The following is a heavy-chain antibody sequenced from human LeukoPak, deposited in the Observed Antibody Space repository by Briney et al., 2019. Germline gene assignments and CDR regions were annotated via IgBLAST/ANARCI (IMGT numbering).Heavy chain of an antibody. Sequence: GASVKVSCKASGYTFPTYGINWVRQAPGQGLEWMGWISGYDSKTNYAQKLRDRVTMLRDTATSTVYMELRSLTTDDTAVYYCARHSNWNAGVDWFDPWGQGTLVTLSS. V-gene: IGHV1-18*01. J-gene: IGHJ5*02. CDR2: ISGYDSKT. D-gene: IGHD1-20*01. CDR1: GYTFPTYG. CDR3: ARHSNWNAGVDWFDP.